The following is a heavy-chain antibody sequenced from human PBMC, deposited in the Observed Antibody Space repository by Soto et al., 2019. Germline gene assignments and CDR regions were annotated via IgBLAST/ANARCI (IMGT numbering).Heavy chain of an antibody. D-gene: IGHD2-15*01. CDR2: TYYRSKWYN. CDR3: ARREYCSGGSCYTPPSYYYYYMDV. CDR1: GDSVSSNSAA. Sequence: SQTLSLTCAISGDSVSSNSAAWNWIRQSPSRGLEWLGRTYYRSKWYNDYAVSVKSRITINPDTSKNQFSLKLNSVSAADTAVYYCARREYCSGGSCYTPPSYYYYYMDVWGKGTTVTVS. V-gene: IGHV6-1*01. J-gene: IGHJ6*03.